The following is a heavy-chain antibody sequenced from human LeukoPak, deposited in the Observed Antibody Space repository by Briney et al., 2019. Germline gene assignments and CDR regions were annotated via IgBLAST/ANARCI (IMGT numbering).Heavy chain of an antibody. V-gene: IGHV1-2*02. Sequence: ASVKVSCKASGYTFTGYYMHWVRQAPGQGLEWMGWINPNSGGTNYAQKFQGRVTMTRDTSISTAYMELSRLRSDDTAVYYCARALDGYNTLDYWGQGTLVTVSS. CDR1: GYTFTGYY. CDR2: INPNSGGT. CDR3: ARALDGYNTLDY. J-gene: IGHJ4*02. D-gene: IGHD5-24*01.